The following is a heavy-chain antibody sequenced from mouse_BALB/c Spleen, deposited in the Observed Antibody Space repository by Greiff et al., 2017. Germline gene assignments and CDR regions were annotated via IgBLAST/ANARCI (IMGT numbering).Heavy chain of an antibody. Sequence: LQESGAELVWPGASVTLSCKASGYTFTDYEMHWVKQTPVHGLEWIGAIDPETGGTAYNQKFKGKATLTADKSSSTAYMELRSLTSEDSAVYYFTRDGNYRFDYWGQGTTLTVSS. D-gene: IGHD2-1*01. V-gene: IGHV1-15*01. CDR2: IDPETGGT. CDR1: GYTFTDYE. J-gene: IGHJ2*01. CDR3: TRDGNYRFDY.